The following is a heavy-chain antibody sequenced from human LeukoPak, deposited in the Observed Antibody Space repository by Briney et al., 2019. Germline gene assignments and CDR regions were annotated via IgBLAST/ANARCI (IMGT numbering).Heavy chain of an antibody. D-gene: IGHD4-17*01. CDR2: INPSGGST. Sequence: VASVKVSCKASGGTFSSYAISWVRQAPGQGLEWMGIINPSGGSTSYAQKFQGRVTMTRDTSTSTVYMELSSLRSEDTAVYYCASLTGDYTAFYGMDVWGQGTTVTVSS. V-gene: IGHV1-46*01. J-gene: IGHJ6*02. CDR1: GGTFSSYA. CDR3: ASLTGDYTAFYGMDV.